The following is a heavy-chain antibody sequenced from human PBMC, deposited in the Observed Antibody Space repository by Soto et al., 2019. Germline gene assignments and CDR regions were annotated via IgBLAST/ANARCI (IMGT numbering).Heavy chain of an antibody. V-gene: IGHV4-4*09. CDR2: IYHSGST. Sequence: ETLSLTCTVSGGSISSYYWSWIRQPPGKGLEWIGYIYHSGSTNYNPSLKSRVTISVDTSKNQFSLKLSSVTAADTAVYYCARVRIVVVPATTYYYYYGMDVWGQGTTVTVSS. CDR3: ARVRIVVVPATTYYYYYGMDV. D-gene: IGHD2-2*01. CDR1: GGSISSYY. J-gene: IGHJ6*02.